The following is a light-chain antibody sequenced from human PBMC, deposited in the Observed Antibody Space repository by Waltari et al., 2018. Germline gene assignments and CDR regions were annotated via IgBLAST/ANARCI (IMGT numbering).Light chain of an antibody. V-gene: IGLV3-9*01. CDR2: RDS. J-gene: IGLJ3*02. CDR3: QVWDSSTGV. CDR1: NIGSKN. Sequence: SYELTQPLSVSVALGQTARITCGGNNIGSKNVHWYQQKPGQAPVLVIYRDSNRPSGIPERVSGANAWNTATLASSSAQAGDEADYYCQVWDSSTGVFGGGTKLTVL.